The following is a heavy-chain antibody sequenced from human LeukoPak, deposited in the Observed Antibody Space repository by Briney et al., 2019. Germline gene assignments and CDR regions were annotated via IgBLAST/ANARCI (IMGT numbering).Heavy chain of an antibody. D-gene: IGHD4-23*01. CDR2: VYYTGRT. CDR3: AHSQKWGGNGAFD. Sequence: SETLSLTCTVSGGSITIGSYYWGWIRQPPGKGLEWIGSVYYTGRTHFNPSLKSRVTIYVETSRKHFSLRLSSVTAADTAVYYCAHSQKWGGNGAFDYGAREAWSPSPQ. J-gene: IGHJ4*02. V-gene: IGHV4-39*02. CDR1: GGSITIGSYY.